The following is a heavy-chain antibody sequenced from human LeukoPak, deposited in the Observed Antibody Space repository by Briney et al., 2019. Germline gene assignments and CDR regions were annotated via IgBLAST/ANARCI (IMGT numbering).Heavy chain of an antibody. V-gene: IGHV1-46*01. CDR3: ARASGSSAVPFDY. Sequence: KFQGRVTMTRDTSTSTLYMELSSLTSEDTAVYYCARASGSSAVPFDYWGQGTLVTVSS. D-gene: IGHD3-10*01. J-gene: IGHJ4*02.